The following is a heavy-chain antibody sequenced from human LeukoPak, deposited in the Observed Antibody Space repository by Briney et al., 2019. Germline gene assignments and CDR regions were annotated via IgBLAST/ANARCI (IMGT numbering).Heavy chain of an antibody. CDR2: ITSSSTNI. CDR3: ARGEYNWNDLHL. Sequence: GGSLRLSCVASGFTFGTYSMNWVRQAPGKGLEWVSYITSSSTNIYYADSVKGRFTISRDNAKNSLYLQMNSLRAEDTAVYYCARGEYNWNDLHLWGQGTLVTVSS. V-gene: IGHV3-48*01. D-gene: IGHD1-20*01. CDR1: GFTFGTYS. J-gene: IGHJ5*02.